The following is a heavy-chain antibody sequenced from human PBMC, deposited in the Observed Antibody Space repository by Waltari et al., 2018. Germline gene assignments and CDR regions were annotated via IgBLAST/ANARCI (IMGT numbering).Heavy chain of an antibody. D-gene: IGHD6-19*01. CDR2: IYHSGST. J-gene: IGHJ4*02. CDR3: ARAVAGYPVDY. V-gene: IGHV4-30-2*01. CDR1: GGSISSGGYS. Sequence: QLQLQESGSGLVKPSQTLSLTCAVSGGSISSGGYSWSWIRQPPGKGLEWIGYIYHSGSTYYNPTLKSRVTISVDRSKNQFSLKRSSVTAADTAVYYCARAVAGYPVDYWGQGTLVTVSS.